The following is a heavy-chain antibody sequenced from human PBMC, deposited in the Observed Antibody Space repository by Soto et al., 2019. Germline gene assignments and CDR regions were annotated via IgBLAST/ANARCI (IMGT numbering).Heavy chain of an antibody. CDR2: TYYRSKWYN. CDR3: ARVYCTNGVCYTPLFDY. CDR1: GDSVSSNSAA. Sequence: SQTLSLTCAISGDSVSSNSAAWNWIRQSPSRGLEWLGRTYYRSKWYNDYAVSVKSRITINPDTSKNQFSLQLNSVTPEDTAVYYCARVYCTNGVCYTPLFDYWGQGTRVTVSS. V-gene: IGHV6-1*01. D-gene: IGHD2-8*01. J-gene: IGHJ4*02.